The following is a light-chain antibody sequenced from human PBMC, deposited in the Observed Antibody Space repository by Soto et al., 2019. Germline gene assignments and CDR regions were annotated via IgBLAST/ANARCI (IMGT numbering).Light chain of an antibody. CDR3: AAWDARLDGVV. CDR1: SSNIGANT. V-gene: IGLV1-44*01. CDR2: SNN. Sequence: QSVLTQPPSASGTPGQTVTISCSGSSSNIGANTVNWFQHLPGTAPKLLIYSNNQRLSGVPDRVSGSKSGTSVTLAISGPQAEDEADYYCAAWDARLDGVVFGGGTKLTAL. J-gene: IGLJ3*02.